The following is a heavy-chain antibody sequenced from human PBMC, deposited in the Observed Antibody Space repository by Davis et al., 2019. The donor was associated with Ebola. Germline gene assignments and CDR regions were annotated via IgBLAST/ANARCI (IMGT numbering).Heavy chain of an antibody. V-gene: IGHV5-10-1*01. Sequence: GESLKISCKGSGYSFTSYWINWVRQMPGKGLEWMERIDPSESYATYSPSFQGHVTISADKSISTAYLQWSGLKASDTAMYYCATGIAMGYYYGMDVWGQGTTVTVSS. CDR2: IDPSESYA. CDR3: ATGIAMGYYYGMDV. CDR1: GYSFTSYW. J-gene: IGHJ6*02. D-gene: IGHD5-18*01.